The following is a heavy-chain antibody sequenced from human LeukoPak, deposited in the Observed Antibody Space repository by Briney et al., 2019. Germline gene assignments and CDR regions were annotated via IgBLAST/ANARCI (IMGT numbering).Heavy chain of an antibody. D-gene: IGHD6-19*01. J-gene: IGHJ5*02. V-gene: IGHV4-31*03. CDR3: ARQVAVAADWFDP. CDR2: IYYSGST. Sequence: SQTLSLTCTVSGGSISSGGYYWSWIRQHPGKGLEWIGYIYYSGSTYYNPSLKSRVTISVDTSKNQFSLKLSSVTAADTAVYYCARQVAVAADWFDPWGQGTLVTVSS. CDR1: GGSISSGGYY.